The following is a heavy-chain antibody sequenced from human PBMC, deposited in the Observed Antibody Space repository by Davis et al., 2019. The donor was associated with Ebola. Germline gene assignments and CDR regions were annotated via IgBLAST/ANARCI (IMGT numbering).Heavy chain of an antibody. D-gene: IGHD3-22*01. V-gene: IGHV4-59*12. CDR2: IYYSGRT. J-gene: IGHJ4*02. Sequence: SETLSLTCTVSGGSINSYYWSWIRQPPGKGLEWIGYIYYSGRTSYNPSLESRLTISVDTSNNQFSLSLSSVSVADTAVYFCARGPYHYESGDSYTYHFDYWSRGTLVTVTS. CDR3: ARGPYHYESGDSYTYHFDY. CDR1: GGSINSYY.